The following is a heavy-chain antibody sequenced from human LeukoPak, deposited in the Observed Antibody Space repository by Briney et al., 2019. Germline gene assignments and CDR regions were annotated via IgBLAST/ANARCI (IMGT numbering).Heavy chain of an antibody. CDR2: IKQDGSEK. CDR1: GFPFSSYW. CDR3: ATAATNTMPLDV. D-gene: IGHD2-2*01. Sequence: GGSLRLSCRASGFPFSSYWINWVRQAPGKGLEWVANIKQDGSEKYYVDSVKGRFTMSRDNTKTSLYLQMNSLKAEDTAVYYCATAATNTMPLDVWGKGTKVTVSS. V-gene: IGHV3-7*01. J-gene: IGHJ6*04.